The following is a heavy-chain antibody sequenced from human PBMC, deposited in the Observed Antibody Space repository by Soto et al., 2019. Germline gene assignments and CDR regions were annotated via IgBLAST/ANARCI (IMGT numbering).Heavy chain of an antibody. CDR1: GFTFNRYW. J-gene: IGHJ6*03. Sequence: EVQLVESGGGLVQPGGSLRLSCAASGFTFNRYWMHWVRQAPGKGLVWVSRIKNDGRSTTYADSVKGRFSISRDNGKNTLYLQMNSLRVEDTAVYYCAKFDDDYYYMDGWGKGTTVTVSS. D-gene: IGHD1-1*01. V-gene: IGHV3-74*01. CDR2: IKNDGRST. CDR3: AKFDDDYYYMDG.